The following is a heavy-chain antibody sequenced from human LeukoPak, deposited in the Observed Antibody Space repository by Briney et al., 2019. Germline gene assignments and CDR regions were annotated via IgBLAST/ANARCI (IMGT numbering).Heavy chain of an antibody. CDR1: GYTFTGYY. Sequence: AXVTVSFTASGYTFTGYYMHWVRQAPGQGLEWMGWINPNSGGTNYAQKFQGMLTLTRDTSISTAYMELSRLRSDDTAVYYCAREGVDWNHSVYYFDYWGQGTLVTVSS. V-gene: IGHV1-2*02. J-gene: IGHJ4*02. CDR3: AREGVDWNHSVYYFDY. D-gene: IGHD1-1*01. CDR2: INPNSGGT.